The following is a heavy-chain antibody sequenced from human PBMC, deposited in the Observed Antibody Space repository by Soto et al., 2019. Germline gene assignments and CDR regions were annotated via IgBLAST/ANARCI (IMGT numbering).Heavy chain of an antibody. CDR3: ARGWFGPDV. V-gene: IGHV3-74*01. Sequence: EVQLVESGGGLVQPGGSLRLSCAASGFTLSGRSMHWVRQAPGKGLVWVSGIDNAGTDSTYADSVKGRFTSSRDNAKNMLYLQMNSLRVEDTAVYYCARGWFGPDVWDKGTTVTVPS. J-gene: IGHJ6*04. CDR2: IDNAGTDS. D-gene: IGHD3-10*01. CDR1: GFTLSGRS.